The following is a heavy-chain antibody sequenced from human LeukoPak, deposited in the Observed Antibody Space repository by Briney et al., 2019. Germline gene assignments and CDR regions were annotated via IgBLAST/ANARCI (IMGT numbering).Heavy chain of an antibody. CDR1: GFTFSSYS. J-gene: IGHJ3*02. D-gene: IGHD6-19*01. CDR3: ARVVLSVAGTLDVFDI. V-gene: IGHV3-21*01. Sequence: GGSLRLSCAASGFTFSSYSMNWVRQAPGKGLEWVSSISSSSSYIYYADSVKGRFTISRDNAKNSLYLQMNSLRAEDTAVYYCARVVLSVAGTLDVFDIWGQGTMVTVSS. CDR2: ISSSSSYI.